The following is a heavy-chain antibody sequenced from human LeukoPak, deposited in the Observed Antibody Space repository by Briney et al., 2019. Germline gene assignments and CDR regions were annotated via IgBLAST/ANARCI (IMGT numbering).Heavy chain of an antibody. Sequence: QTGGSLRLSCAASGFTFSSYGMTWVRQAPGKGLEWVANINEGGNSKYYVDSVRGRFTISRDKTKDLLHLQMSSLRAEDTAVYYCARVGKNGWDFDHWGQGTLVTVSS. V-gene: IGHV3-7*01. J-gene: IGHJ4*02. D-gene: IGHD6-19*01. CDR1: GFTFSSYG. CDR3: ARVGKNGWDFDH. CDR2: INEGGNSK.